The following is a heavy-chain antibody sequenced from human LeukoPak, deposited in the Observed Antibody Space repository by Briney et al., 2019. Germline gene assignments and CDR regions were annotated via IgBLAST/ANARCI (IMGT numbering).Heavy chain of an antibody. CDR3: ARDGPAYTSRWYDYYYGLDV. D-gene: IGHD2-2*01. Sequence: SSETLSLTCTVSGDSIGSYFWSWIRQSPGKGLEWIGHIYHSGSTNYNPSLKSRVTISIDTSKNQFSLKLTSVTSADTAVYYCARDGPAYTSRWYDYYYGLDVWGQGTTVTVSS. CDR1: GDSIGSYF. J-gene: IGHJ6*02. V-gene: IGHV4-59*01. CDR2: IYHSGST.